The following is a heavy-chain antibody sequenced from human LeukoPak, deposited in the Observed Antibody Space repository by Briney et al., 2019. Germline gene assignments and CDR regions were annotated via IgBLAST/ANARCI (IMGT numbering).Heavy chain of an antibody. V-gene: IGHV3-30*02. Sequence: QAGGSLRLSCAASGFTFSSYGMHWVRQAPGKGLEWVAFIRYDGSNKYYADSVKGRFTISRDNSKNTLYLQMNSLRAEDTAVYYCAKDAPSLASGAGFGYWGQGTLVTVSS. J-gene: IGHJ4*02. CDR1: GFTFSSYG. CDR2: IRYDGSNK. D-gene: IGHD3-10*01. CDR3: AKDAPSLASGAGFGY.